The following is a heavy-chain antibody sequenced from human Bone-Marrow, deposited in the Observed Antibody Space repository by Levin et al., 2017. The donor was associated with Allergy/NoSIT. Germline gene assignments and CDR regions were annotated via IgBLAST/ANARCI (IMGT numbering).Heavy chain of an antibody. J-gene: IGHJ6*02. D-gene: IGHD3-3*01. CDR1: GLIFGSYA. CDR3: ATDLRRYAITIFHGMDV. V-gene: IGHV3-30*04. CDR2: IGYDGNNK. Sequence: HGESLKISCAASGLIFGSYAMHWVRLAPGKGLEWVAVIGYDGNNKYYADSVKGRFTISRDNSKSTLYLQMNSVRADDTAVYYCATDLRRYAITIFHGMDVWGQGTTVTVSS.